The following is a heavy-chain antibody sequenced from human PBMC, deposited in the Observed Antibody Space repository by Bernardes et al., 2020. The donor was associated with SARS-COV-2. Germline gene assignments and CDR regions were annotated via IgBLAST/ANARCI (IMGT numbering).Heavy chain of an antibody. CDR1: GFTFSSYG. CDR2: ISYDGSNK. CDR3: AKVLKQQLVPVWQPKKNYGMDV. J-gene: IGHJ6*02. D-gene: IGHD6-13*01. Sequence: GGSLRLSCAASGFTFSSYGMHWVRQAPGKGLEWVAVISYDGSNKYYADSVKGRFTISRDNSKNTLYLQMNSLRAEDTAVYYCAKVLKQQLVPVWQPKKNYGMDVWGQGTTVTVSS. V-gene: IGHV3-30*18.